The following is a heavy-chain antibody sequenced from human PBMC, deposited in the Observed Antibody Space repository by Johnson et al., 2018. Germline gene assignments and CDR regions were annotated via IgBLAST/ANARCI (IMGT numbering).Heavy chain of an antibody. CDR1: GFTFSSYG. J-gene: IGHJ6*02. D-gene: IGHD2-2*02. V-gene: IGHV3-30*18. CDR3: ANRGGGGCSSTSCYNYYYGMDV. Sequence: QVQLVQSGGGVVQPGRSRRLSCAASGFTFSSYGMHWVRQAPGTGLDWVAVISYDGSNTYYADTGTGRFTTSRDNSKNTRYLQMNSLRAEETAVYYCANRGGGGCSSTSCYNYYYGMDVWGQGTTVTVSS. CDR2: ISYDGSNT.